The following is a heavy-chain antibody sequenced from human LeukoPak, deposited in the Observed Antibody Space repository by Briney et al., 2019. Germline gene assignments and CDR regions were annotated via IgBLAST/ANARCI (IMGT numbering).Heavy chain of an antibody. V-gene: IGHV4-39*07. J-gene: IGHJ6*03. CDR3: ARIPYYYYYMDV. D-gene: IGHD2-21*01. Sequence: SETLSLTCTVSGGSISSGSYYWGWIRQPPGKGLEWIGSIYYSGSTYYNPSLKSRVTISVDTSKNQFSLKLSSVTAADTAMYYCARIPYYYYYMDVWGKGTTVTVSS. CDR1: GGSISSGSYY. CDR2: IYYSGST.